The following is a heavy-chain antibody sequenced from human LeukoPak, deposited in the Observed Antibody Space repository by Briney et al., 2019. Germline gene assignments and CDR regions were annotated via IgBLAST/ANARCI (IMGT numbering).Heavy chain of an antibody. Sequence: GGSLRLSCAASGFTFSSYAMSWVRQAPGKGLEWVSGISGSGDSTYCAVSVKGRFTISRDSSKSTLFLQMNSLRADDTAVYYCARVPLTWLVRDYYYMDVWGKGTTVTVSS. D-gene: IGHD2-21*01. CDR1: GFTFSSYA. CDR2: ISGSGDST. CDR3: ARVPLTWLVRDYYYMDV. V-gene: IGHV3-23*01. J-gene: IGHJ6*03.